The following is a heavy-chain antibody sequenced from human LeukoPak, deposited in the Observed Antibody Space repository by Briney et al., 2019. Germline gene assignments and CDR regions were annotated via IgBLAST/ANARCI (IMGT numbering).Heavy chain of an antibody. V-gene: IGHV3-30*04. CDR2: ISYDGSNK. D-gene: IGHD3-22*01. J-gene: IGHJ3*02. Sequence: GGSLRLSCAASGFTFSSYAMHWVRQAPGKGLEWVAVISYDGSNKYYADSVKGRFTISRDNSKNTLYLQMNSLRAEDTAVYYCASLPNYYDSSTLGNAFDIWGQGTMVTVSS. CDR3: ASLPNYYDSSTLGNAFDI. CDR1: GFTFSSYA.